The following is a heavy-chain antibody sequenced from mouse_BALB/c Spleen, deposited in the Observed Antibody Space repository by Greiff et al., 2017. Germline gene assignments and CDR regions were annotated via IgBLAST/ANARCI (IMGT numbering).Heavy chain of an antibody. D-gene: IGHD2-4*01. Sequence: EVKLVESGGGLVQPGGSRKLSCAASGFTFSSFGMHWVRQAPEKGLEWVAYISSGSSTIYYADTVKGRFTISRDNPKNTLFLQMTSLRSEDTAMYYCARSPYDYDGGFAYWGQGTLVTVSA. CDR1: GFTFSSFG. J-gene: IGHJ3*01. CDR3: ARSPYDYDGGFAY. CDR2: ISSGSSTI. V-gene: IGHV5-17*02.